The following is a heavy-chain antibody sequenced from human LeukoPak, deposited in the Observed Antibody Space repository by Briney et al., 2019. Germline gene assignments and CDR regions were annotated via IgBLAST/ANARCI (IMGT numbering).Heavy chain of an antibody. D-gene: IGHD3-10*01. CDR1: GGSISSSSYY. Sequence: SETLSLTCTVSGGSISSSSYYWGWIRQPPGKGLEWIGSIYYSGSTYYNPSLKSRVTISVDTSKNQFSLKLSSVTAADTAVYYCARQLLWFDCWGQGTLVTVSS. V-gene: IGHV4-39*01. CDR3: ARQLLWFDC. J-gene: IGHJ4*02. CDR2: IYYSGST.